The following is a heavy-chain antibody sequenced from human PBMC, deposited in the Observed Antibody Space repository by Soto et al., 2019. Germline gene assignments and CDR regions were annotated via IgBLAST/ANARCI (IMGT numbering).Heavy chain of an antibody. CDR3: AGWLGFSGYDVWGLRYYGRGA. Sequence: QVQLVQSGAEVKKPGASVKVSCKASGYTFTGYYMHWVRQAPGQGLEWMGWINPNSGGTNYAQKFQGRVTMTRDTSISTAYMERGSVGSDDTALYYCAGWLGFSGYDVWGLRYYGRGAWGQGTTFTVCS. CDR1: GYTFTGYY. CDR2: INPNSGGT. V-gene: IGHV1-2*02. J-gene: IGHJ6*02. D-gene: IGHD5-12*01.